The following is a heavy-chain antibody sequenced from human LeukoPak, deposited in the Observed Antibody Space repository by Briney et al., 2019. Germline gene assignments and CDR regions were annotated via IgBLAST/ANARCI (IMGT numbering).Heavy chain of an antibody. V-gene: IGHV1-18*01. D-gene: IGHD3-10*01. J-gene: IGHJ4*02. CDR2: ISAYNGNT. CDR1: GYTFTTYG. CDR3: ARDLPIDYYRSGSYFDY. Sequence: ASVKVSCKASGYTFTTYGISWVRQAPGQGLEWMGWISAYNGNTNYAQKLQGRVTMTTDTSTSTAYMELRSLRSDDTAVYYCARDLPIDYYRSGSYFDYWGQGTLVTVSS.